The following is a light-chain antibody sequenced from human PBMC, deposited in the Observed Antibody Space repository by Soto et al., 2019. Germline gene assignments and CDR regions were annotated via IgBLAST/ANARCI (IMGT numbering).Light chain of an antibody. CDR1: QTISSW. V-gene: IGKV1-5*03. CDR2: KAS. J-gene: IGKJ1*01. Sequence: DIQMTQSPSTLSASVGDRVTITCRASQTISSWLAWYQQKPVKAPKLLIYKASNLKSGVPSRFSGSGSGTEFTLTISSLQPDDFATYYCQQYNSYSPWTFGQGTKVDI. CDR3: QQYNSYSPWT.